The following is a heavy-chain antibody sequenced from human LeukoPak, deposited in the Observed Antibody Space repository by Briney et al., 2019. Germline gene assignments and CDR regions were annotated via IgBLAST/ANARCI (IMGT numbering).Heavy chain of an antibody. Sequence: GASVKVSCKASGYTLTDYAMNWVRQAPGQGLEWMGWINTNTGNPTYAQGFTGRFVFSLDTSVSTAYLQISSLKAEDTAVYFCTRTRHYSYGQVWFSLWGQGTLVTVSS. CDR2: INTNTGNP. CDR3: TRTRHYSYGQVWFSL. CDR1: GYTLTDYA. D-gene: IGHD5-18*01. V-gene: IGHV7-4-1*02. J-gene: IGHJ4*02.